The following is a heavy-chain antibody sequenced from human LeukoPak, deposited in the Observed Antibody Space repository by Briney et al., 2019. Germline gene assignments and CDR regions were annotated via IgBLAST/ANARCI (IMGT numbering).Heavy chain of an antibody. Sequence: SETLSLTCAVYGGSFSGYYWSWIRQPPGKGLEWIGEINHSGSTNYNPSLKSRVTISVDTSKNQFSLKLSSVTAADTAVYYCARRVEVSWFDPWGQGTLVTVSS. CDR3: ARRVEVSWFDP. D-gene: IGHD2-15*01. CDR2: INHSGST. J-gene: IGHJ5*02. V-gene: IGHV4-34*01. CDR1: GGSFSGYY.